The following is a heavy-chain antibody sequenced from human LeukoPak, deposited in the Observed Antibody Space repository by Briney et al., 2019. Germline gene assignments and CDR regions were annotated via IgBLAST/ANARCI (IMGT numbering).Heavy chain of an antibody. D-gene: IGHD3-9*01. J-gene: IGHJ4*02. CDR1: GFTFSNYA. V-gene: IGHV3-23*01. CDR2: ITSSGGNT. CDR3: AKWGDYDVLTGYYVSDY. Sequence: PGGSLRLSCAASGFTFSNYAMSWVRQAPGKGLEWASAITSSGGNTYYADSVKGRFTISRDNSKNTVFLQMNSLRAEDTAVYYCAKWGDYDVLTGYYVSDYWGQGTLVTVSS.